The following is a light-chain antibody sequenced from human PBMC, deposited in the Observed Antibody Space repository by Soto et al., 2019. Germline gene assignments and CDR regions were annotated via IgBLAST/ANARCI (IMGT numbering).Light chain of an antibody. CDR1: QSVSST. V-gene: IGKV3-15*01. CDR3: QQYKNWPLT. J-gene: IGKJ4*01. CDR2: GAS. Sequence: EIVITQSPATLSVSPGGRATLSCRASQSVSSTLAWYQQKPGQAPRLLIYGASTRATGFPARFSGSGSGTEFTLTISSLQSEDFAVYYCQQYKNWPLTFGGGTKVDIK.